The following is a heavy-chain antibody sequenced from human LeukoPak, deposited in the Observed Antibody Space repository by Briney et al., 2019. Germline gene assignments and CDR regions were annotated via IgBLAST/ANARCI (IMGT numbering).Heavy chain of an antibody. D-gene: IGHD6-6*01. Sequence: ASVKVSCKVSGYTFTTYDINWVRQATGQGLEWMGWMNPNSGNTGYAQNFQGRVTMTRNTSTSTAYMELSSLTSEDTAVYYCARTHSSSSGMDFDYWGQGTLVTVSS. J-gene: IGHJ4*02. CDR3: ARTHSSSSGMDFDY. V-gene: IGHV1-8*01. CDR2: MNPNSGNT. CDR1: GYTFTTYD.